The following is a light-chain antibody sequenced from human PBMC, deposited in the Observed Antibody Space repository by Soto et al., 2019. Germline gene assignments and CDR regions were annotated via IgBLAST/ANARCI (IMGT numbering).Light chain of an antibody. CDR3: QQYNTWPLT. V-gene: IGKV3-15*01. CDR1: QSIGSN. Sequence: VMTLSPATMSVSLGESATLLCMASQSIGSNLAWYQQKPGQAPRLLIFAASSRATGIPARFTGSGSGTEFTLAISRLQSEDFAVYYCQQYNTWPLTFGGGTKVDIK. J-gene: IGKJ4*01. CDR2: AAS.